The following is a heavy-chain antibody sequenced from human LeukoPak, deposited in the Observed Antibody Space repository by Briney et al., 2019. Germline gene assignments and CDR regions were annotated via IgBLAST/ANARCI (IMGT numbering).Heavy chain of an antibody. CDR2: IYYSGST. CDR3: ARHDDFWSGYQLDY. V-gene: IGHV4-39*01. D-gene: IGHD3-3*01. J-gene: IGHJ4*02. CDR1: GGSISSSSYY. Sequence: KPSETLSLTCTVSGGSISSSSYYWGWIRQPPGKGLEWIGSIYYSGSTYYNPSLKSRVTISVDTSKNQFSLKLSSVTAADTAVYYCARHDDFWSGYQLDYWGQGTLVTVSS.